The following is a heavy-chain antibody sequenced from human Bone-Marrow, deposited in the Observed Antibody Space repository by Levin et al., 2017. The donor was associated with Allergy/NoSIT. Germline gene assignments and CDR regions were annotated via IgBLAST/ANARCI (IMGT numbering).Heavy chain of an antibody. D-gene: IGHD1-26*01. V-gene: IGHV4-4*07. Sequence: PSETLSLTCTVSGDSITTYYWTWMRQPAGKGLEWIGRMYTSGTTEYSSSFRSRATLSVDPSKSQFSLKLTSVTAADTAVYYCARDLGNGYYTSDSWGQGTLVTVSA. CDR2: MYTSGTT. CDR3: ARDLGNGYYTSDS. CDR1: GDSITTYY. J-gene: IGHJ4*02.